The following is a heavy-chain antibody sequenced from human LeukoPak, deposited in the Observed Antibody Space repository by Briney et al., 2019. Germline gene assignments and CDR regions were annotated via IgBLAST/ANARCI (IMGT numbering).Heavy chain of an antibody. Sequence: GRSLRLSCAASGFTFDSYAMSWVRQASGKGLEWVSAVSRFGGTTYYADSAKGRFTISRDNSNNTVYLQMNSLRVGDTALYYCVKHVGSRWSNNRFDPWGQGTLVTVS. J-gene: IGHJ5*02. D-gene: IGHD6-13*01. CDR1: GFTFDSYA. V-gene: IGHV3-23*01. CDR2: VSRFGGTT. CDR3: VKHVGSRWSNNRFDP.